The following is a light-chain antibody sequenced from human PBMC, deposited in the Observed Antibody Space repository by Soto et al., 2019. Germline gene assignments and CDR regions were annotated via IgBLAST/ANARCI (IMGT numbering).Light chain of an antibody. CDR3: SSYTSSSTRV. Sequence: SVLAQPGSVSGSPGQSIAISCSVPIRNVGCYNYVSWYQQHPGKAPKRMIYEVINRPSRVSNRFSGSKSGNTASLTISGLQAEDEADYYCSSYTSSSTRVFGTGTK. CDR1: IRNVGCYNY. J-gene: IGLJ1*01. V-gene: IGLV2-14*01. CDR2: EVI.